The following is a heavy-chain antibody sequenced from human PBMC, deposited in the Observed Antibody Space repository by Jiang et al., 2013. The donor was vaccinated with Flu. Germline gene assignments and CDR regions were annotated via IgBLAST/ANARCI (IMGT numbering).Heavy chain of an antibody. V-gene: IGHV1-18*01. Sequence: VRQAPGQGLEWMGWISAYNGNTNYAQKLQGRVTMTTDTSTSTAYMELRSLRSDDTAVYYCARVTYYYDSSGLDAFDIWGQGTMVTVSS. CDR3: ARVTYYYDSSGLDAFDI. J-gene: IGHJ3*02. D-gene: IGHD3-22*01. CDR2: ISAYNGNT.